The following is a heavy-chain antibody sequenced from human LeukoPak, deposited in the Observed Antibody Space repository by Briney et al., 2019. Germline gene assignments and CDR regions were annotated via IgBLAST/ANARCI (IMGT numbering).Heavy chain of an antibody. J-gene: IGHJ3*02. CDR3: ARGKTAFDI. Sequence: SETLSLTCAVYGGSFSGYYWSWIRQPPGKGLEWIGETNHSGSTNYNPSLKSRVTISVDTSKNQFSLKLSSVTAADTAVYYCARGKTAFDIWGQGTMVTVSS. V-gene: IGHV4-34*01. CDR2: TNHSGST. CDR1: GGSFSGYY.